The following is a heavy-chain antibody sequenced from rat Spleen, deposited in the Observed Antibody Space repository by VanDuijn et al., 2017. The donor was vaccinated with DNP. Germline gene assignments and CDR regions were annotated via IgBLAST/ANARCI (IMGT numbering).Heavy chain of an antibody. J-gene: IGHJ2*01. Sequence: EVQLQESGPGLVKPSQSLSLSCYVTFYSITSSYRWNWIRKFPGNKMEWMGYISYSGSTSYHPSLKSRISITRDTSKNQFFLQLNSVTTEDTATYFCARWTYYFDYWGQGIMVTVSS. CDR3: ARWTYYFDY. CDR2: ISYSGST. V-gene: IGHV3-1*01. CDR1: FYSITSSY.